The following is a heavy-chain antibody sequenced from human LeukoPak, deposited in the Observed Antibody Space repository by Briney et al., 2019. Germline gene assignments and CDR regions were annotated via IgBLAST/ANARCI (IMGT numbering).Heavy chain of an antibody. J-gene: IGHJ4*02. V-gene: IGHV4-61*02. CDR3: ARDPSMVRGENTPYFDY. CDR2: IYTSGST. D-gene: IGHD3-10*01. CDR1: GGSISSGSYY. Sequence: PSQTLSLTCTVSGGSISSGSYYWSWIRQPAGKGLEWIGRIYTSGSTNYNPSLKSRVTISVDTSKNQSSLKLSSATAADTAVYYCARDPSMVRGENTPYFDYWGQGTLVTVSS.